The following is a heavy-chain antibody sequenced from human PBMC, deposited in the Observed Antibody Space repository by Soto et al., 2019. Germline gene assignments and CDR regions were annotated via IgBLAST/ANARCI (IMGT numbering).Heavy chain of an antibody. J-gene: IGHJ4*02. Sequence: GASVKVSCKASGFTFTSSAMQWVRQARGQRLEWIGWIVVGSGNTNYAQEFQERVTITRDMSTSTAYMELSSLRSEDTAVYYCAAAPAAPPYYDYIWGSYSFGYWGQGTLVTVSS. CDR1: GFTFTSSA. CDR3: AAAPAAPPYYDYIWGSYSFGY. V-gene: IGHV1-58*02. D-gene: IGHD3-16*02. CDR2: IVVGSGNT.